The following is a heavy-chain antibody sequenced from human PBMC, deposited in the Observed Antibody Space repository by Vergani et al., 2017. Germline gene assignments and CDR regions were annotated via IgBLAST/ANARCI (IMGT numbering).Heavy chain of an antibody. Sequence: EVQLVESGGGLVKPGGSLRLSCAASGFTFSSYSMNWVRQAPGKGLEWVSSISSSSSYIYYADSVKGRFTISRDNAKNSLYLQMNSLRAEDTAVYYCARDYDSSGYAVRMPGGYWGQGTLVTVSS. CDR1: GFTFSSYS. CDR2: ISSSSSYI. CDR3: ARDYDSSGYAVRMPGGY. J-gene: IGHJ4*02. D-gene: IGHD3-22*01. V-gene: IGHV3-21*01.